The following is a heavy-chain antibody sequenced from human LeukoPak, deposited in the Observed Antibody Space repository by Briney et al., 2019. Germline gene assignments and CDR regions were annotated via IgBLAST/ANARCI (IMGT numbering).Heavy chain of an antibody. J-gene: IGHJ5*01. CDR3: AREGKVGTTNPWFDS. CDR1: GYTFTSYG. Sequence: GASVKVSCKASGYTFTSYGISWVRQVPGQGLEWMGWISAYNGNTNYAQNFQGRLTMTTDTSTSTAYMELRSLRSDDTAVYYCAREGKVGTTNPWFDSWGQGTLVTVSS. CDR2: ISAYNGNT. D-gene: IGHD1-26*01. V-gene: IGHV1-18*01.